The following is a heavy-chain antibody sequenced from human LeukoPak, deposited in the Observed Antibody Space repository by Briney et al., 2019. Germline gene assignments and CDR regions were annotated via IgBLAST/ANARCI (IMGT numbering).Heavy chain of an antibody. CDR3: ARDWDLYSSDYFDY. J-gene: IGHJ4*02. Sequence: GGSLRLSCAAAGFTFSDYYMSWIRQAPGKGLEWVSYISSSGSTIYYADPVKGRFTISRDNAKNSLYLQMNSLRAEDTAVYYCARDWDLYSSDYFDYWGQGTLVTVSS. D-gene: IGHD6-19*01. CDR1: GFTFSDYY. V-gene: IGHV3-11*01. CDR2: ISSSGSTI.